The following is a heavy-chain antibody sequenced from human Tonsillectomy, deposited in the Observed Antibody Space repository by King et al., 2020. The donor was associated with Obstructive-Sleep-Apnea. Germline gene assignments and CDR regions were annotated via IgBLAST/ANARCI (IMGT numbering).Heavy chain of an antibody. CDR3: ARGALLYGDYDPNAEFDY. D-gene: IGHD4-17*01. CDR2: IHYSGRT. V-gene: IGHV4-59*01. Sequence: VQLQESGPGLVKPSETLSLTCTVSGGSISSYHWSWIRQPPGKGLEWIGYIHYSGRTNYNPSLKSRVTISVDTSKNQFSLKLSSVTAADTAVYYCARGALLYGDYDPNAEFDYWGQGTLVTVSS. CDR1: GGSISSYH. J-gene: IGHJ4*02.